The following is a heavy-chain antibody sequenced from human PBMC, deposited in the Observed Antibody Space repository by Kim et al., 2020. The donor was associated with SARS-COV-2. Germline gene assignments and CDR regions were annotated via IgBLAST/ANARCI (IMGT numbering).Heavy chain of an antibody. J-gene: IGHJ4*02. CDR3: ARHETDGYNFFSNY. Sequence: GESLKISCRGSGYSFTSYGIGWVRQMPGKGLEWMGIIFPGDSDIRYSPSFQGQVTISADKSISTAYLQWSSLKASDTAMYCCARHETDGYNFFSNYWGQGTLVTVSS. V-gene: IGHV5-51*01. D-gene: IGHD5-12*01. CDR2: IFPGDSDI. CDR1: GYSFTSYG.